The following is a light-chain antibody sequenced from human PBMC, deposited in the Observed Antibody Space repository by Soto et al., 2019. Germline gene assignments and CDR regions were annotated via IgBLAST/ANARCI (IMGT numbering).Light chain of an antibody. CDR3: CSYAHTSRV. V-gene: IGLV2-11*01. CDR1: SGDIGAYNY. Sequence: QSALTQPRSVSGSPGQSVTFSCTGTSGDIGAYNYVSWYQFHPGKAPNMIIYDVNKRPSGVPDRFSGSKSGNTASLTISWLQAEDEADYYCCSYAHTSRVFGGGTKSPS. CDR2: DVN. J-gene: IGLJ3*02.